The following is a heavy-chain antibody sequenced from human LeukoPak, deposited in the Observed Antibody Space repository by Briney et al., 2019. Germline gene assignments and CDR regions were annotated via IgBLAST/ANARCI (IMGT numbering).Heavy chain of an antibody. CDR3: ARGGRSDYDFWSGPYYYYYMDV. J-gene: IGHJ6*03. CDR2: INTYNDNT. Sequence: ASVKVSCKASGYTFTSYGISWVRQAPGQGLEWMGWINTYNDNTKYAQNLQGRVTMTTDTSTGTAYMELRSLRSDDTAVYYCARGGRSDYDFWSGPYYYYYMDVWGKGTTVTVSS. V-gene: IGHV1-18*01. D-gene: IGHD3-3*01. CDR1: GYTFTSYG.